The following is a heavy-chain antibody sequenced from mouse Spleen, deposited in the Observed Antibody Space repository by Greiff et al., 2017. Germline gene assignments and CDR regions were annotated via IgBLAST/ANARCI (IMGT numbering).Heavy chain of an antibody. J-gene: IGHJ3*01. CDR1: GYSITSGYD. V-gene: IGHV3-1*01. D-gene: IGHD1-1*01. CDR3: ARDNYGGFAY. CDR2: ISYSGST. Sequence: EVQVVESGPGMVKPSQSLSLTCTVTGYSITSGYDWHWIRHFPGNKLEWMGYISYSGSTNYNPSLKSRISITHDTSKNHFFLKLNSVTTEDTATYYCARDNYGGFAYWGQGTLVTVSA.